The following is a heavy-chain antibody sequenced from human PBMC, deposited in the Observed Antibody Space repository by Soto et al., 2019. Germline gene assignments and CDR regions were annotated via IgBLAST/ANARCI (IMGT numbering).Heavy chain of an antibody. Sequence: GSLRLSCGASGFTFSDDYMSWIRQAPGKGLEWVSYISDSGGTIYYADSVKGRFTISRDNAKNSLFLQMNSLRADDTAVYYCARDKLYCSSTSCRPYGMDVWGQGTTVTVSS. CDR3: ARDKLYCSSTSCRPYGMDV. J-gene: IGHJ6*02. V-gene: IGHV3-11*01. D-gene: IGHD2-2*01. CDR2: ISDSGGTI. CDR1: GFTFSDDY.